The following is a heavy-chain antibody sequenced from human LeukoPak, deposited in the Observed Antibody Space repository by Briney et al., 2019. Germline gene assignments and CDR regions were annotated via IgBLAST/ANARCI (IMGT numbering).Heavy chain of an antibody. CDR1: GFTFSSYS. CDR3: ARDRFPYCSSTSCYFDQ. D-gene: IGHD2-2*01. CDR2: ISSSSSYI. Sequence: PGGSLRLSCAASGFTFSSYSMNWVRQAPGKGLEWVSSISSSSSYIYYADSVKGRFTISRDNAKNSLYLQMNSLRAEDTAVYYCARDRFPYCSSTSCYFDQWGQGTLVTVSS. J-gene: IGHJ4*02. V-gene: IGHV3-21*01.